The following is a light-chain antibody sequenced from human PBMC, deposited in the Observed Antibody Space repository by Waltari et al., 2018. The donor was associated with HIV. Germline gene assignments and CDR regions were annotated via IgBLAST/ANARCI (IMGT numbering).Light chain of an antibody. J-gene: IGKJ3*01. CDR1: QDISTN. CDR3: QQLNGDPFT. CDR2: AAS. V-gene: IGKV1-9*01. Sequence: DIQLTQSPSFLSASVRDRVTITCRASQDISTNLAWYQQKPGTVPKLLIYAASTLHSGVPSRFSGSGSGTEFTLTITSLQPDDFATYYCQQLNGDPFTFGPGTKVDIK.